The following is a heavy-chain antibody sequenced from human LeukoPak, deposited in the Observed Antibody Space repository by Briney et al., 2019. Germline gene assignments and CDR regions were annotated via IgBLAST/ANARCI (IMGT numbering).Heavy chain of an antibody. J-gene: IGHJ6*02. CDR3: ARAKRETSTRPWTSGMDV. D-gene: IGHD3/OR15-3a*01. V-gene: IGHV3-13*01. CDR1: GFTLSDYD. Sequence: GGSLRLSCAASGFTLSDYDIHWVRQPKGKGLDWVSGLGSAGDKYHAGSERGRFTISREDAENSVYLQMNGLRPEDTAIYYCARAKRETSTRPWTSGMDVWGQGTRVTVSS. CDR2: LGSAGDK.